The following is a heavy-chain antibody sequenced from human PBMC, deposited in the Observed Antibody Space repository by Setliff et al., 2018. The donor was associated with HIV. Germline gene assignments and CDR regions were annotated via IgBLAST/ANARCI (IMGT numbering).Heavy chain of an antibody. CDR1: GGSISTDY. J-gene: IGHJ4*02. V-gene: IGHV4-4*07. D-gene: IGHD3-10*01. Sequence: SETLSLTCTVSGGSISTDYWPWVRQSAGKGLEWIGRIQTSEGTRYNPSLNSRVTVSIDTPKNQFSLDLTSVTAADTAVYYCARGGYGSGNAYYFADWGQGTPVTVSS. CDR2: IQTSEGT. CDR3: ARGGYGSGNAYYFAD.